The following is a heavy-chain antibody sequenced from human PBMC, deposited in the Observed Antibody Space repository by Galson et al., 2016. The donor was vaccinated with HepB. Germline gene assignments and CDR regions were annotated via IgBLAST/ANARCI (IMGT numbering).Heavy chain of an antibody. Sequence: SLRLSCAASGFFFSSYAMSWVRQAPGKGLEWISGITGAGANTYFADSVKGRFTVSRDDSKSLLFLQMNSLRAEDTAVYYCVKSPEYSNNWYWVDHFQHWGRAPWSPSPQ. CDR1: GFFFSSYA. V-gene: IGHV3-23*01. J-gene: IGHJ1*01. D-gene: IGHD6-13*01. CDR2: ITGAGANT. CDR3: VKSPEYSNNWYWVDHFQH.